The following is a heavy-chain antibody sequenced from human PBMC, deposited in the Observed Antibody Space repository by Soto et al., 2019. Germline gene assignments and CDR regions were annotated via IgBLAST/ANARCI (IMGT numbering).Heavy chain of an antibody. Sequence: GGSLRLSCAASGFSFSSYSMTWVRQAPGQGLEWVASVNGRSTSTYYADSVRGRFSISRGNSKNMVYLQMNSLRAEDTAIYYCAKVPYDIVTGYYDYWGQGALVTVSS. V-gene: IGHV3-23*01. CDR1: GFSFSSYS. CDR3: AKVPYDIVTGYYDY. CDR2: VNGRSTST. D-gene: IGHD3-9*01. J-gene: IGHJ4*02.